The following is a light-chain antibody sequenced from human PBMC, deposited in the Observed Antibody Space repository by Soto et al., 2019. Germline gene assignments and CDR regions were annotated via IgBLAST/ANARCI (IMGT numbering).Light chain of an antibody. Sequence: MMMTQSPATLSVTPGERVTLSCRTSHSANSHVAWYQQKPGQAPRLLLYGASTRATGIPARFSGSGSGTEFTLTISSLQSEDFAVYYCQQYNNWPPLTFGGGTRWIS. CDR1: HSANSH. J-gene: IGKJ4*01. V-gene: IGKV3-15*01. CDR2: GAS. CDR3: QQYNNWPPLT.